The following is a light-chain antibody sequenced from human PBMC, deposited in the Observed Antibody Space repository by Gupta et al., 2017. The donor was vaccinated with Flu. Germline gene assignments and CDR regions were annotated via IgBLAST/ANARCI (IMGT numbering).Light chain of an antibody. V-gene: IGKV3-15*01. CDR3: QQYNNWPSVGIT. J-gene: IGKJ3*01. Sequence: SPGEIATLSCRASQSVSSNLAWYQQKPGQAPRLLIYGASTRATGIPARFIVRGSGTEFTLTISSLQSEDFAVYYRQQYNNWPSVGITFGPG. CDR1: QSVSSN. CDR2: GAS.